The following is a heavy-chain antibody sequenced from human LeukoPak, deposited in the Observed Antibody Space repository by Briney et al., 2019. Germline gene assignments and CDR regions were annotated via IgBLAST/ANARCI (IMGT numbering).Heavy chain of an antibody. CDR1: GGSISSCY. J-gene: IGHJ4*02. Sequence: PSETLSLTCTVSGGSISSCYWSWIRQPAGKGLEWIGRIYTSGSTNYNPSLKSRVTMSVDTSKNQFSLKLSSVTTADTAVYYCTRDKNYDSSGYDYWGQGTLVTVSS. V-gene: IGHV4-4*07. CDR3: TRDKNYDSSGYDY. CDR2: IYTSGST. D-gene: IGHD3-22*01.